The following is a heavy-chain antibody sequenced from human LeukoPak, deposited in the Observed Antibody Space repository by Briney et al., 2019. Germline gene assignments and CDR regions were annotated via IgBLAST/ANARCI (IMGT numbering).Heavy chain of an antibody. CDR2: ITGSGAGT. Sequence: GGSLRLSCAASGFTFNSCAMNWVRQAPGKGLEWVSSITGSGAGTYYTDSVKGRFTISRDNSKNTLYLQMNSLRAEDTAVYYCAKVPNYYDSGDYWGQGTLVTVSS. CDR1: GFTFNSCA. J-gene: IGHJ4*02. CDR3: AKVPNYYDSGDY. V-gene: IGHV3-23*01. D-gene: IGHD3-22*01.